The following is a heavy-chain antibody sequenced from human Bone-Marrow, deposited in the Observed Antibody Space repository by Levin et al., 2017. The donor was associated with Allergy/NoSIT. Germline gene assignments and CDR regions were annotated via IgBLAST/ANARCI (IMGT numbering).Heavy chain of an antibody. CDR3: ARSARWYADSSGYHMD. Sequence: SVKVSCKASGGTFSSYAISWVRQAPGQGLEWMGGIIPIFGTANYAQKFQGRVTITADESTSTAYMELSSLRSEDTAVYYCARSARWYADSSGYHMDWGQGTLVTVSS. J-gene: IGHJ4*02. CDR2: IIPIFGTA. D-gene: IGHD3-22*01. CDR1: GGTFSSYA. V-gene: IGHV1-69*13.